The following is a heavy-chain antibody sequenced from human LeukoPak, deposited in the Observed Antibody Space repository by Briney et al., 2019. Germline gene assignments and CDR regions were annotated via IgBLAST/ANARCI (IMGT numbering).Heavy chain of an antibody. CDR1: XXG. V-gene: IGHV1-69*04. J-gene: IGHJ4*02. CDR2: IIPIFGIA. CDR3: ARDRGVEMATIQFDY. Sequence: XXGXSWVXXARGKGKXWMGRIIPIFGIANYAQKFQGRVTITADKSTSTAYMELSSLRSEDTAVYYCARDRGVEMATIQFDYCGQGTLVTVSS. D-gene: IGHD5-24*01.